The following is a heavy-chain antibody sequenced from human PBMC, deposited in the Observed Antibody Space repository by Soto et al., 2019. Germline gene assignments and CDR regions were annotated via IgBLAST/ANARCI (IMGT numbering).Heavy chain of an antibody. CDR3: ARRGSGSYCDY. CDR1: GFTFSSYA. V-gene: IGHV3-23*01. CDR2: ISGSGGSM. J-gene: IGHJ4*02. Sequence: EVQLLESGGGLVQPGGSLRLSCAASGFTFSSYAMRWVRQAPGKGLEWVSAISGSGGSMYYADSVKGRFTISRDNSKNTLYLQMNRLRAEDTAVYYCARRGSGSYCDYWGQGTLVTVSS. D-gene: IGHD1-26*01.